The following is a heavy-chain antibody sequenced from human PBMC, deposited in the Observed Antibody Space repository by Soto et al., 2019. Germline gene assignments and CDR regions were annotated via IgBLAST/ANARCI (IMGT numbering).Heavy chain of an antibody. J-gene: IGHJ4*02. CDR1: GYTSTSYD. CDR3: XRATRGSXXSFDY. CDR2: MNPKSGNT. D-gene: IGHD6-19*01. V-gene: IGHV1-8*01. Sequence: QVQLVQSGAEVKKPGASVKVSCKASGYTSTSYDINWVRQATGQGLEWMGWMNPKSGNTGYAQKFQGRVTMTRNSXXXXXXXXXXXXXXXXXXXXXXXRATRGSXXSFDYWGQGTLVTVSS.